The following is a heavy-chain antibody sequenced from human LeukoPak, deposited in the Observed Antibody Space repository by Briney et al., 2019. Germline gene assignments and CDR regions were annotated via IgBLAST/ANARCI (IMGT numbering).Heavy chain of an antibody. V-gene: IGHV5-51*01. CDR2: IYPGDSDT. CDR3: ASQRSTAYYDSSGLPYDAFDI. J-gene: IGHJ3*02. Sequence: GEALQISCKGSGYSFTNYWIGWGRQMPGKGLEGVAIIYPGDSDTRYSPSFQGQVTISADKSISTAYLQWSSLKASDTAMYYCASQRSTAYYDSSGLPYDAFDIWGQGTMVTVSS. CDR1: GYSFTNYW. D-gene: IGHD3-22*01.